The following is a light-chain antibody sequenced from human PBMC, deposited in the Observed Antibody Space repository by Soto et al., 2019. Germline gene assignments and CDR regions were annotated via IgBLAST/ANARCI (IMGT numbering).Light chain of an antibody. CDR3: QQRSNWPPVYT. Sequence: EVVLTQSPATLSLSPGERATLSCRASQSINNYLAWYQQKPGQAPRLLIYVASNRATGIPARFSGSGSGTDFTLTISSLEPEDFAFYYCQQRSNWPPVYTFGQGTKLEIK. CDR1: QSINNY. J-gene: IGKJ2*01. V-gene: IGKV3-11*01. CDR2: VAS.